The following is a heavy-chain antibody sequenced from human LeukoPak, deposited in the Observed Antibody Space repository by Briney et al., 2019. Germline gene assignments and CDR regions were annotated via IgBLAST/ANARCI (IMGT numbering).Heavy chain of an antibody. CDR3: ARVLNSSSYYFDY. V-gene: IGHV4-38-2*02. Sequence: PSETLSLTCTVSGYSISSGYYWGWIRQPPGKGLEWIGSIYHSGRTFYNPSLKSRVTISVDTSKNQFSLKLSSVTAADTAVYYCARVLNSSSYYFDYWGQGTLVTVSS. CDR1: GYSISSGYY. CDR2: IYHSGRT. D-gene: IGHD6-6*01. J-gene: IGHJ4*02.